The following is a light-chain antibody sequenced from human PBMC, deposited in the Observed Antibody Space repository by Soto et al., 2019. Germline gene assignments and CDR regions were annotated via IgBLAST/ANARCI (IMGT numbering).Light chain of an antibody. CDR1: SSDVGGYNY. CDR3: FSYRTSSTLV. Sequence: QSALTQPASVSGSPGQSITISCTGTSSDVGGYNYVSWYQQHPAKAPKLMIYEVSNRPSGVSHRFSGSKSGNTASLNISGLQAEDEADYYCFSYRTSSTLVFGGGTKLTVL. J-gene: IGLJ3*02. CDR2: EVS. V-gene: IGLV2-14*01.